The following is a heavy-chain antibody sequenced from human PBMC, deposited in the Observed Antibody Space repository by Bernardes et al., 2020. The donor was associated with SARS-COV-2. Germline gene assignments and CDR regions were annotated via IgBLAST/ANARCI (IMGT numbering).Heavy chain of an antibody. CDR1: GFTFSNYA. CDR2: FSAGGISR. V-gene: IGHV3-23*01. CDR3: AKTISPHLPPLYGMDA. Sequence: LYLTCAASGFTFSNYAMNWVRQAPGKGLEWVSGFSAGGISRYYADSVKGRFTISRDSSKNTLYLQMNSLRADDTAVYYCAKTISPHLPPLYGMDAGGQGTTVTVSS. J-gene: IGHJ6*02.